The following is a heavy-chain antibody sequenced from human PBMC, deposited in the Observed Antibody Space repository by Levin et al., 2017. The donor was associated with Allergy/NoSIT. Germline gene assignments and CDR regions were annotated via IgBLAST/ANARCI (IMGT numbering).Heavy chain of an antibody. CDR3: ARDFAAADYFYYYGMDV. CDR2: IYYSGST. J-gene: IGHJ6*02. D-gene: IGHD2-2*01. Sequence: PSETLSLTCTVSGGSISSYDYYWSWIRQPPGKGLEWIGYIYYSGSTYYIPSLKSRITISVDTSKNQFSLKLSSVTAADTAVYYCARDFAAADYFYYYGMDVWGQGTTVTVSS. V-gene: IGHV4-30-4*01. CDR1: GGSISSYDYY.